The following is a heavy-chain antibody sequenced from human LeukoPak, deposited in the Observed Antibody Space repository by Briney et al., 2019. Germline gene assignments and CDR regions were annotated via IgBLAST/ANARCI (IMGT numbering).Heavy chain of an antibody. V-gene: IGHV4-34*01. Sequence: PSETLSLTCAVYSGSFSGYYWNWIRQPPGKGLEWIGEINHGGSTNYNPSLKSRVTISVDTSKNQFSLKLSSVTAADTAVYYCARSSIRRVPTDWGQGALVTVSS. CDR2: INHGGST. CDR3: ARSSIRRVPTD. D-gene: IGHD3-10*01. J-gene: IGHJ4*02. CDR1: SGSFSGYY.